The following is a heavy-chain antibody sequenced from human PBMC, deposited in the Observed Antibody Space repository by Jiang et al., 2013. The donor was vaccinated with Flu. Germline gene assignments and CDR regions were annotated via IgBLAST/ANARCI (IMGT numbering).Heavy chain of an antibody. D-gene: IGHD1-14*01. CDR2: IYYSGST. Sequence: GSGLVKPAETLSLTCSVSGGSIGSYYWSWIRQSPGKALEWIGYIYYSGSTTYNPSLKSRLSISVDASKNRFYLKLNSVAAADTAVYYCARFTLGYNSPSSFDYWGQGILVTVSS. CDR3: ARFTLGYNSPSSFDY. V-gene: IGHV4-59*12. J-gene: IGHJ4*02. CDR1: GGSIGSYY.